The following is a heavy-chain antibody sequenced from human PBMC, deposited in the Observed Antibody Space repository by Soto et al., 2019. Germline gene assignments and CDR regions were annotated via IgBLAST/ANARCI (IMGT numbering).Heavy chain of an antibody. CDR2: INPNSGDT. D-gene: IGHD6-19*01. V-gene: IGHV1-2*02. CDR3: VRGRAVAGINDEAFDL. CDR1: GYIFSDYY. J-gene: IGHJ3*01. Sequence: ASVKVSCKASGYIFSDYYMHWVRQAPGQGLECMGWINPNSGDTIYAQKFQGRITVTGDPSISTAYMELSRLTSDDTAVYYCVRGRAVAGINDEAFDLWGQGTMVTVSS.